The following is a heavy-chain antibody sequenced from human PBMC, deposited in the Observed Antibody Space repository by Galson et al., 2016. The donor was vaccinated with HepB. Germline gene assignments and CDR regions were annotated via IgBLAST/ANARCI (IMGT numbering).Heavy chain of an antibody. CDR1: GGSFSGYY. CDR2: INHSGST. Sequence: SETLSLTCAVYGGSFSGYYWSWIRQPPGKGLEWIGEINHSGSTNYNPSLNSRVTISVDTSKNQFYLNLTSVTAADTTVYYCARQTRIAIFGDAFDILGQGTMVTVSS. CDR3: ARQTRIAIFGDAFDI. J-gene: IGHJ3*02. V-gene: IGHV4-34*01. D-gene: IGHD3-3*01.